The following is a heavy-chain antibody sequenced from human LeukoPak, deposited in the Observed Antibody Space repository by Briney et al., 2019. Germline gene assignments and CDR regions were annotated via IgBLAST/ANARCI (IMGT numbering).Heavy chain of an antibody. CDR3: ARDLRGSHYPGAPFDY. J-gene: IGHJ4*02. CDR2: ISSSSSTI. D-gene: IGHD1-26*01. CDR1: GFTFSDYY. Sequence: GGSLRLSCAASGFTFSDYYLSWIRQAPGKGLEWVSYISSSSSTIYYADSVKGRFTISRDNAKNSLYLQMNSLRAEDTAVYYCARDLRGSHYPGAPFDYWGQGTLVTVSS. V-gene: IGHV3-11*01.